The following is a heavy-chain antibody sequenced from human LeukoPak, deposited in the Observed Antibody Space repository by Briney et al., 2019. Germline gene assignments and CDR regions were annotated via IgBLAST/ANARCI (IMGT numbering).Heavy chain of an antibody. J-gene: IGHJ6*03. CDR2: ISGSGGST. D-gene: IGHD3-3*01. CDR3: AKVFWSGYYRDYYYYMDV. CDR1: GFTFSSYA. Sequence: PGGSLRLSCAASGFTFSSYAMSWVRQAPGKGLEWVSAISGSGGSTYYADSVKGRFTISRDNSMNTLYLQMNSLRAEDTAVYYCAKVFWSGYYRDYYYYMDVWGKGTTVTVSS. V-gene: IGHV3-23*01.